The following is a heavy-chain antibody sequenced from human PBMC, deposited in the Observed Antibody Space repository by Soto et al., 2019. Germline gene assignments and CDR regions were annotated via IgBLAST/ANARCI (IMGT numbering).Heavy chain of an antibody. V-gene: IGHV3-33*01. D-gene: IGHD2-2*01. CDR1: GCSISHYG. CDR2: IDYNEINQ. J-gene: IGHJ4*02. CDR3: ARDFCPVPTCYDL. Sequence: GGPRTVSCVVCGCSISHYGMHWVSTTPGKGLEWVAGIDYNEINQYYIDPVKGRFTISRDQSKNTLYLQMNSLRAEDTAVYYCARDFCPVPTCYDLWGQGVLVTVSS.